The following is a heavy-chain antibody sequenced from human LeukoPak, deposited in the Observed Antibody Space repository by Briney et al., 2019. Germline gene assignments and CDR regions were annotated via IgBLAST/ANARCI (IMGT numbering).Heavy chain of an antibody. Sequence: SETLSLTCAVYGGSFSGYYWNWIRQPPGKGLEWIGEINHSGNTNYNPSLKSRVTISVDTSKSQFSLRLSSVTAADTAVYFCASHSGYDLNWFDPWGQGTLVTVSS. D-gene: IGHD5-12*01. CDR1: GGSFSGYY. V-gene: IGHV4-34*01. J-gene: IGHJ5*02. CDR2: INHSGNT. CDR3: ASHSGYDLNWFDP.